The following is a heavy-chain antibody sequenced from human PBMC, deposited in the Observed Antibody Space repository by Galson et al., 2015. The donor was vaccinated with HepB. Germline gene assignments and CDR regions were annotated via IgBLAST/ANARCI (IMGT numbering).Heavy chain of an antibody. Sequence: SLRLSCAASGFTFNNHWMHWVRQAPGKGLVWVARINKDGSDTRYADSVKGRSTISRDNARNTLYLQMSSLRADDTAVYYCVRVPRGYNYGEGWFDSWGQGALVTVSS. CDR1: GFTFNNHW. J-gene: IGHJ5*01. V-gene: IGHV3-74*01. CDR3: VRVPRGYNYGEGWFDS. D-gene: IGHD5-18*01. CDR2: INKDGSDT.